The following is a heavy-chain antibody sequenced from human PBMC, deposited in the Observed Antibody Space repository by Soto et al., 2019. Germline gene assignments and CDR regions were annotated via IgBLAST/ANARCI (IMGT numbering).Heavy chain of an antibody. V-gene: IGHV4-30-4*01. D-gene: IGHD3-16*02. Sequence: QVQLQESGPGLVKPSQTLSLTCTVSGGSISRGDYYWSWIRQPPGKGLEWIGYIYYSGSTYYNPSIKSRVTISVDTSKNQFSLKLSSVTAADTAVYYCASAPMITFGGVILDYWGQGTLVTVSS. J-gene: IGHJ4*02. CDR1: GGSISRGDYY. CDR2: IYYSGST. CDR3: ASAPMITFGGVILDY.